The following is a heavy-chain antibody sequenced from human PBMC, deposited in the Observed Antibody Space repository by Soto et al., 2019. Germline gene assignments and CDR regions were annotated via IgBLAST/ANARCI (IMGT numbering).Heavy chain of an antibody. D-gene: IGHD2-15*01. V-gene: IGHV3-30*18. CDR2: TSYDGSNK. CDR1: GFTFSSYG. J-gene: IGHJ6*02. CDR3: AKNIQGYYYGMDV. Sequence: SLRLSCAASGFTFSSYGMHWVRQAPGRWLEWVSVTSYDGSNKYYAESVKGRFTISRDNSKNTLYLQIHSLRPEDMALYYCAKNIQGYYYGMDVWGQGTTVTV.